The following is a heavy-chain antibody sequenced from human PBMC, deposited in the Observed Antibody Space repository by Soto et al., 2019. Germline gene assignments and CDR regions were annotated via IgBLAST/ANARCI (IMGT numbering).Heavy chain of an antibody. V-gene: IGHV4-30-4*01. CDR3: ARWNSGYDPQTTFDY. CDR1: GGSIRSGDYY. Sequence: QVQLQESGPGLVKPSQTLSLTCTVSGGSIRSGDYYWSWIRQPPGKGLEWIGYIYYSGSTYYNPSLKSRVTISVDTSKNQFSLKLSSVTAADTAVYYCARWNSGYDPQTTFDYWGQGTLVTVSS. J-gene: IGHJ4*02. CDR2: IYYSGST. D-gene: IGHD5-12*01.